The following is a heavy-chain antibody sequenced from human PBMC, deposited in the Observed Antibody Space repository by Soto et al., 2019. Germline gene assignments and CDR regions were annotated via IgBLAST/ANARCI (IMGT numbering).Heavy chain of an antibody. V-gene: IGHV3-21*01. D-gene: IGHD1-1*01. CDR2: ISSDSRFI. CDR3: ARNELAPGAFDI. CDR1: GFTFSSYS. Sequence: GGSLRLSCAASGFTFSSYSMNWVRQAPGKGLEWVSSISSDSRFIFYADSVKGRFTISRDNAKNSLYLQMNSLRVEDMAVYFCARNELAPGAFDIWGQGTMVTVSS. J-gene: IGHJ3*02.